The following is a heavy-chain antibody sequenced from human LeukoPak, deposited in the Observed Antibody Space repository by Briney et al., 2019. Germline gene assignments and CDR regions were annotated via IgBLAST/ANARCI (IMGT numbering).Heavy chain of an antibody. CDR2: IKSKTDGGTT. D-gene: IGHD3-3*01. CDR3: TTGFLEWLTYDY. Sequence: GGSLRLSCAASGFTFSNAWISWVRQAPGKGLEWVGRIKSKTDGGTTDYAAPVKGRFTISRDDSKNTLYLQMNSLKTEDTAVYYCTTGFLEWLTYDYWGQGTLVTVSS. V-gene: IGHV3-15*01. CDR1: GFTFSNAW. J-gene: IGHJ4*02.